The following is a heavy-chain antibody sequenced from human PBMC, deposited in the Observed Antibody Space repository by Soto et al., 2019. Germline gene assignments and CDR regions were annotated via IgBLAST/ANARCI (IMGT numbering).Heavy chain of an antibody. CDR2: IIPILGIA. D-gene: IGHD2-21*02. CDR3: ARSAQVVTAAPAGMDV. V-gene: IGHV1-69*02. J-gene: IGHJ6*02. Sequence: QVQLVQSGAEVKKPGSSVKVSCKASGGTFSSYTISWVRQAPGQGLEWMGRIIPILGIANYAQKFQGRVTITADQSTSPAHRELSSLRSEDTAVYYCARSAQVVTAAPAGMDVWGQGTTVTVSS. CDR1: GGTFSSYT.